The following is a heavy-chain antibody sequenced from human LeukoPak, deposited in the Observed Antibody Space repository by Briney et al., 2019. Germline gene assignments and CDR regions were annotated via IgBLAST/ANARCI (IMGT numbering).Heavy chain of an antibody. CDR2: IYYSGST. V-gene: IGHV4-39*01. D-gene: IGHD7-27*01. CDR1: GGSISSSSYY. Sequence: SETLSLTCTVSGGSISSSSYYWGCIRQPPGKGLECIGSIYYSGSTYYNPSLKSRVTISVDTSKNQFSLKLSSVTAADTAVYYCARQTLGIHIDFDYWGQGTLVTVSS. CDR3: ARQTLGIHIDFDY. J-gene: IGHJ4*02.